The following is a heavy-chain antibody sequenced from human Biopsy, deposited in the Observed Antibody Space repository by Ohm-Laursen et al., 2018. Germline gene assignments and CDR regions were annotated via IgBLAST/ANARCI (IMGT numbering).Heavy chain of an antibody. CDR2: IRGSGLTT. CDR1: GFILNNYG. Sequence: SLRLSCAASGFILNNYGLSWVRQAPGKGLEWVSAIRGSGLTTFYTDSVKGRFTISRDNSKNTLYLQMNSVRADDTAIYYCAKGGSITIFGVVINNCFDPWGQGTRVTVSS. J-gene: IGHJ5*02. D-gene: IGHD3-3*01. V-gene: IGHV3-23*01. CDR3: AKGGSITIFGVVINNCFDP.